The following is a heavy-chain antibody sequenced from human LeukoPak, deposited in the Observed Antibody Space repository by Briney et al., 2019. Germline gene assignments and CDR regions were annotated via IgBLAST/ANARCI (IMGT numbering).Heavy chain of an antibody. J-gene: IGHJ4*02. CDR3: ARRYCSAGSCYWGFDY. Sequence: GGSLRLSCAASGFTFSDYYMSWIRQAPGKGLEWVSYISRSGSTIYYADSVKGRFTISRDNAKNSLYLQMNSLRAEDTAVYYCARRYCSAGSCYWGFDYWGQGTLVTVSS. D-gene: IGHD2-15*01. CDR1: GFTFSDYY. CDR2: ISRSGSTI. V-gene: IGHV3-11*01.